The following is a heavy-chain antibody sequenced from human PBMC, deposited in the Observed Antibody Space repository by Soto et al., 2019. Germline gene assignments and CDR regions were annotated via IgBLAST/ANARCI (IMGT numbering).Heavy chain of an antibody. J-gene: IGHJ6*02. D-gene: IGHD3-10*01. V-gene: IGHV3-33*01. CDR3: ARGEASITMLRGAVTYYYGMDV. CDR1: GFTFSSYG. CDR2: IWYDGSSK. Sequence: GGSLRLSCAASGFTFSSYGMHWVRQVPGKGLEWVAVIWYDGSSKYYADSVKGRFTIYRDNSKNTLYLQMNSLRAEDTAVYYCARGEASITMLRGAVTYYYGMDVWGQGTKVSVSS.